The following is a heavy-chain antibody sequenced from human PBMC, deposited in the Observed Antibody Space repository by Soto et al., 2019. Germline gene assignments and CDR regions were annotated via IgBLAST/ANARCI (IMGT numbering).Heavy chain of an antibody. CDR2: IYATGTT. V-gene: IGHV4-4*07. CDR1: GASISGFY. Sequence: SETLSLTCTVSGASISGFYWSWIRKSAGKGLEWIGRIYATGTTDYNPSLKSRVMRSVDTSKKQFSLELRSVTAAGPAVCWCGGDGTKTLGDWSDPWGQG. J-gene: IGHJ5*02. CDR3: GGDGTKTLGDWSDP. D-gene: IGHD1-1*01.